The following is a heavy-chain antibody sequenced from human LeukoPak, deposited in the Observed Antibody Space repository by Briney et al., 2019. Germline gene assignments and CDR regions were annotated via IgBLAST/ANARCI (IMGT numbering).Heavy chain of an antibody. V-gene: IGHV3-21*01. D-gene: IGHD5-18*01. CDR1: GFTFSSYS. J-gene: IGHJ4*02. CDR2: ISSSSSYI. CDR3: ARSRTWDTAMVRYFD. Sequence: GGSLRLPCAASGFTFSSYSMNWVRQAPGKGLEWVSSISSSSSYIYYADSVKGRFTISRDNAKNSLYLQMNSLRVEDTAVYYCARSRTWDTAMVRYFDWGQGSLVTVSS.